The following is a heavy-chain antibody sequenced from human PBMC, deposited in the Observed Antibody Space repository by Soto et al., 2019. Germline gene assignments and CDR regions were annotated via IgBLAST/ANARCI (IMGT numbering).Heavy chain of an antibody. J-gene: IGHJ4*02. V-gene: IGHV3-72*01. CDR1: GFTFSDHC. CDR2: IRKRTNSYTT. CDR3: ARVMVVAGHYYFDY. D-gene: IGHD6-19*01. Sequence: EVPLVESGGGLAQPGGSLRLSCAASGFTFSDHCMDWVRQAPGKGLEWVGRIRKRTNSYTTEYAASVKGRFTISRDDSKNSLYLQMNSLKTDDTAVYYCARVMVVAGHYYFDYWGQGTLVTVSS.